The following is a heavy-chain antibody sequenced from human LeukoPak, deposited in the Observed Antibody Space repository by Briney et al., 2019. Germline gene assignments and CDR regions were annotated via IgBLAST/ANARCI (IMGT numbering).Heavy chain of an antibody. CDR3: ARPSMGYYDILTGEDAFDI. D-gene: IGHD3-9*01. J-gene: IGHJ3*02. V-gene: IGHV5-51*01. CDR2: IYPGDSDT. Sequence: GASPQISCKGSGYSFTSYWIGWVRQMPGKGLEWMGIIYPGDSDTRSSPSFQGQATISADKSISTAYLQWSSLKASDTAMYYCARPSMGYYDILTGEDAFDIWGQGTMVTVSS. CDR1: GYSFTSYW.